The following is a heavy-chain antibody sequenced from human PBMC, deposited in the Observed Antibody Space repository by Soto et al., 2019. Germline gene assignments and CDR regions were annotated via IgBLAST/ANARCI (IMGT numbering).Heavy chain of an antibody. CDR3: ARGRRAVAGTSAYYFDY. V-gene: IGHV3-30*03. J-gene: IGHJ4*02. D-gene: IGHD6-19*01. Sequence: HPGGSLRLSCAASGFTFSSYGMHWVRQAPGKGLEWVAVISYDGSNKYYADSVKGRFTISRDNSKNTLYLQMNSLRAEDTAVYYCARGRRAVAGTSAYYFDYWGQGTLVTVSS. CDR2: ISYDGSNK. CDR1: GFTFSSYG.